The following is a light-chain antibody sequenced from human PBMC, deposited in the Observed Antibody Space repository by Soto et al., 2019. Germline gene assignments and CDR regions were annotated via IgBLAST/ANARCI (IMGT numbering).Light chain of an antibody. J-gene: IGKJ4*01. Sequence: DIQMTQSPSSLSASVGDRVTITCRASQTMSTFLNWFQQKPGKAPKVLIYGASSLQSGVPSRFSGSGSGTNFTLSISSLQPEDSATYYCQLRYNVPLTFGGGTKVEIK. CDR3: QLRYNVPLT. CDR2: GAS. CDR1: QTMSTF. V-gene: IGKV1-39*01.